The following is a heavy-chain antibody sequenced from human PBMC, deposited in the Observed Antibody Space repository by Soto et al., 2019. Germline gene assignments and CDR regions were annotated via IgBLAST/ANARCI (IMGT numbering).Heavy chain of an antibody. CDR1: GYTFTNYY. CDR3: AREDTADYSGMDV. CDR2: INPSGGST. J-gene: IGHJ6*02. D-gene: IGHD5-18*01. V-gene: IGHV1-46*01. Sequence: ASVKVSCKASGYTFTNYYVHWVRQAPGQGPEWMGVINPSGGSTRDAQKFQGRVTMTRDTSTSTVHMELSSLRSEDTAVYYCAREDTADYSGMDVWGQGTTVTV.